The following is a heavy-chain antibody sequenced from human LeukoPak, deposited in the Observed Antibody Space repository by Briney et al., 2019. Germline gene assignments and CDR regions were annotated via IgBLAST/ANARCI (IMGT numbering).Heavy chain of an antibody. D-gene: IGHD3-22*01. V-gene: IGHV3-74*01. CDR1: GFTPSSFW. Sequence: GGSLRLSCAASGFTPSSFWMHWVRQAPGKGLVWVSRIRSDGSSTSYADSVKGRFTISRDHSKNALYLQMNSLRVEDTAVYYCAKGLPYESKAYYDRLFDEWGQGTLVTVSS. CDR3: AKGLPYESKAYYDRLFDE. J-gene: IGHJ4*02. CDR2: IRSDGSST.